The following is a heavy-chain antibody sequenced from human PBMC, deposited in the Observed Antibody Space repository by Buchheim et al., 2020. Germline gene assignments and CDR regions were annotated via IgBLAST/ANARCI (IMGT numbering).Heavy chain of an antibody. CDR3: ARGLEGSTVTAFYGMDV. J-gene: IGHJ6*02. Sequence: QLQLQESGSGLVKPSQTLSLTCAVSGGSISSGGYSWSWIRQPPGKGLEWIGSIYHSGSTYYHPSLKSRVTISVDRSKNQFSLKLSSVTAADTAVYYCARGLEGSTVTAFYGMDVWGQGTT. CDR1: GGSISSGGYS. CDR2: IYHSGST. D-gene: IGHD4-11*01. V-gene: IGHV4-30-2*01.